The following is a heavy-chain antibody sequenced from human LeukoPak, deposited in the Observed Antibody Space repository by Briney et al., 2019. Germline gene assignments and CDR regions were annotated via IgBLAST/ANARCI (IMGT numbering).Heavy chain of an antibody. V-gene: IGHV4-61*01. CDR2: IYYSGST. CDR1: GGSVSSGSYY. Sequence: SETLSLTCTVSGGSVSSGSYYWSWIRQPPGKGLEWIGYIYYSGSTNYNPSLKSRVTISVDTSKNQFSLKLSSVTAADTAVYYCARVDLGYYIDYWGQGTLVTVSS. CDR3: ARVDLGYYIDY. D-gene: IGHD1-26*01. J-gene: IGHJ4*02.